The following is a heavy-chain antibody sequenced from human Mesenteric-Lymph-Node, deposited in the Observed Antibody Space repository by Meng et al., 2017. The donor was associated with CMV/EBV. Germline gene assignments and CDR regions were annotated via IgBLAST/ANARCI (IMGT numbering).Heavy chain of an antibody. CDR1: GGSFSGYY. CDR3: AREGIAAAGNGGFDAFDI. V-gene: IGHV4-34*01. D-gene: IGHD6-13*01. CDR2: INHSEST. Sequence: SETLSLTCAVYGGSFSGYYWSWIRQPPGKGLEWIGEINHSESTNYNPSLKSRVTISVDTSKNQFSLKLSSVTAADTAVYSCAREGIAAAGNGGFDAFDIWGQGTMVTVSS. J-gene: IGHJ3*02.